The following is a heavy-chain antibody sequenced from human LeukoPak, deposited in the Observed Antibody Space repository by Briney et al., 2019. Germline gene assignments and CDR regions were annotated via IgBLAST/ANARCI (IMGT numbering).Heavy chain of an antibody. CDR1: GFTFSSYS. CDR3: ATYRQVLLPFES. D-gene: IGHD2-8*02. J-gene: IGHJ4*02. CDR2: IFPSGGEI. V-gene: IGHV3-23*01. Sequence: GGSLRLSCAASGFTFSSYSMIWVRQPPGKGLEWVSSIFPSGGEIHYADSVRGRFTISRDNSKSTLSLQMNSLRAEDTAIYYCATYRQVLLPFESWGQGTLVTVSS.